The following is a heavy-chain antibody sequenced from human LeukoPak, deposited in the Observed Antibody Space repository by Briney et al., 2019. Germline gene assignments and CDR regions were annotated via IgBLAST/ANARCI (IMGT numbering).Heavy chain of an antibody. CDR3: ARHLITMMVVVPYAFDI. CDR1: GGSISSSSYY. Sequence: SETLSLTCTVSGGSISSSSYYWGWIRQPPGKGLEWIGSIYYSGSTYYNPSLKSRVTISVDTSKNQFSLKLSSVTAADTAVYYCARHLITMMVVVPYAFDIWGQGTMVTVSS. J-gene: IGHJ3*02. V-gene: IGHV4-39*01. CDR2: IYYSGST. D-gene: IGHD3-22*01.